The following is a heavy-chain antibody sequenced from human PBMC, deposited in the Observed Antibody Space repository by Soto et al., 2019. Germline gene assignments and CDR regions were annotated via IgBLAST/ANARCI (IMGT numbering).Heavy chain of an antibody. CDR3: ARARDSSGYGYYFDY. Sequence: GGSLRLSCAASGFTFSDYYMSWIRQAPGKGLEWVSYISSSSSYTNYADSVKGRFTISRDNAKNSLYLQMNSLRAEDTAVYYCARARDSSGYGYYFDYWGQGTLVTVSS. J-gene: IGHJ4*02. CDR1: GFTFSDYY. CDR2: ISSSSSYT. D-gene: IGHD3-22*01. V-gene: IGHV3-11*06.